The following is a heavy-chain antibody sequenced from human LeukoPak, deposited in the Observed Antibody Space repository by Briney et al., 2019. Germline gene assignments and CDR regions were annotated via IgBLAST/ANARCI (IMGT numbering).Heavy chain of an antibody. CDR1: GFTFSSYS. CDR2: ISSSSNTI. CDR3: ARNSYSPRNDVDY. V-gene: IGHV3-48*04. J-gene: IGHJ4*02. D-gene: IGHD2-15*01. Sequence: GGSLRLSCTASGFTFSSYSMNWVRQTPGKGLEWVSYISSSSNTIYNADSVKGRFTISRDNAKNSLYLQMNSLRAEDTAVYHCARNSYSPRNDVDYWGQGTLVTVSS.